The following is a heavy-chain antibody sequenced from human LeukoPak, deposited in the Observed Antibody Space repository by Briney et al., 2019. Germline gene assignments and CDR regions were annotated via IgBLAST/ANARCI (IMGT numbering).Heavy chain of an antibody. V-gene: IGHV3-30*18. CDR1: GFTFSSYG. D-gene: IGHD3-22*01. J-gene: IGHJ5*02. CDR3: AKETYYYDSSGYSYWFDP. Sequence: PGRSLRLSCAASGFTFSSYGMHWVRQAPGKGLEWVAVISYDGSNKYYADSVKGRFTISRDNSKNTLYLQMNSLRAEDTAVYYCAKETYYYDSSGYSYWFDPWGQGTLVTVSS. CDR2: ISYDGSNK.